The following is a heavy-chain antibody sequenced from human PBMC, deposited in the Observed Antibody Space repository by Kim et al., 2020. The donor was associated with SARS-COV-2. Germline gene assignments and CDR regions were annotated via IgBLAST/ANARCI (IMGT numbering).Heavy chain of an antibody. J-gene: IGHJ4*02. CDR1: GFTFSDYY. D-gene: IGHD1-26*01. Sequence: GGSLRLSCAASGFTFSDYYMSWIRQAPGKGLEWVSYISSSSSYTNYADSVKGRFTISRDNAKNSLYLQMNSLRAEDTAVYYCARDPPSGSDVSFDYWGQGTLVTVSS. CDR2: ISSSSSYT. CDR3: ARDPPSGSDVSFDY. V-gene: IGHV3-11*05.